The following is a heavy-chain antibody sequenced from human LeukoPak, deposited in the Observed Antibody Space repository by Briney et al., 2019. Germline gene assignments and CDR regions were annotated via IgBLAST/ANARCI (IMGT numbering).Heavy chain of an antibody. J-gene: IGHJ4*02. D-gene: IGHD2-15*01. V-gene: IGHV3-20*04. Sequence: GGSLRLSCAASGFTFDDYGMSWVRQPPGKGLEWVSGINWNGGSTGYADSVKGRFTISRDNAKNSLYLQMNSLRAEDTALYYCARGPPRCSGGSCYSFSDYWGQGTLVTVSS. CDR3: ARGPPRCSGGSCYSFSDY. CDR2: INWNGGST. CDR1: GFTFDDYG.